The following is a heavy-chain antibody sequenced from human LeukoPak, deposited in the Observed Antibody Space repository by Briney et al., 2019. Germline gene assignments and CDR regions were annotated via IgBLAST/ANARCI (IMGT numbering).Heavy chain of an antibody. J-gene: IGHJ4*02. D-gene: IGHD3-10*01. CDR2: ITWSGGST. CDR1: GFTFSSYA. CDR3: TKGYGSGTSRYYFDY. Sequence: GGSLRLSCAASGFTFSSYAMSWVRQAPGKGLEWVSTITWSGGSTYYADSVKGRFTIPRDNSKNTLYLQMISLRAEDTAVYYCTKGYGSGTSRYYFDYWGQGTLVTVSS. V-gene: IGHV3-23*01.